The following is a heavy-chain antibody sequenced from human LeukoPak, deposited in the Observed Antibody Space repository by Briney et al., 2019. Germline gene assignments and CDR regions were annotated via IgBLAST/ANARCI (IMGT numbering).Heavy chain of an antibody. V-gene: IGHV1-69*04. J-gene: IGHJ6*02. Sequence: SVKVSCKASGGAFSGYAISWVRQAPGQGLEWMGRIIPILGIANYAQKFQGRVTITADKSTSTAYMELSSLRSEDTAVYYCARVNDILTGYYGMDVWGQGTTVTVSS. D-gene: IGHD3-9*01. CDR2: IIPILGIA. CDR3: ARVNDILTGYYGMDV. CDR1: GGAFSGYA.